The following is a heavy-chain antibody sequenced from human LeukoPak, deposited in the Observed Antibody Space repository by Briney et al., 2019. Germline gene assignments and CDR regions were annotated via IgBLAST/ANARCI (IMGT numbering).Heavy chain of an antibody. J-gene: IGHJ5*02. Sequence: SETLSFTCTVSGGSISSYYWSWIRQPPGKGLEWIRYTYYSGSTNYNPSLKSRVTISVDTSKNQFSLKLSSVTAADTAVYYCARGTIAVATFWFDPWGQGTLVTVSS. V-gene: IGHV4-59*01. CDR1: GGSISSYY. CDR2: TYYSGST. CDR3: ARGTIAVATFWFDP. D-gene: IGHD6-19*01.